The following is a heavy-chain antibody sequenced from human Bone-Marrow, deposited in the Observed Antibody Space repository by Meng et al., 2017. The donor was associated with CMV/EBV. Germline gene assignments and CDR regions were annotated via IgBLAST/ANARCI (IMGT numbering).Heavy chain of an antibody. V-gene: IGHV1-46*01. J-gene: IGHJ4*02. CDR3: ARDTVRGYYYDSSGYYY. Sequence: ASVKVSCKASGYTFTSYYMHWVRQAPGQGLEWMGIINPSGGSTSYAQKFQGRVTMTRDTSTSTVYMELSSLRSEDTAVYYCARDTVRGYYYDSSGYYYWGQGTLVTFSS. CDR1: GYTFTSYY. CDR2: INPSGGST. D-gene: IGHD3-22*01.